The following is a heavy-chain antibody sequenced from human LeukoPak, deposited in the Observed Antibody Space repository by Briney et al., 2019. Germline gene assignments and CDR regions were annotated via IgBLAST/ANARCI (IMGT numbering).Heavy chain of an antibody. CDR2: IIPILGIA. J-gene: IGHJ4*02. CDR3: ARDSSSWYGGLGY. D-gene: IGHD6-13*01. Sequence: GASVKVSCKASGGTFSSYAISWVRQAPGQGLEWMGRIIPILGIANYAQKFQGRVTVTADKSTSTAYMELSSLRSEDTAVYYCARDSSSWYGGLGYWGQGTLVTVSS. CDR1: GGTFSSYA. V-gene: IGHV1-69*04.